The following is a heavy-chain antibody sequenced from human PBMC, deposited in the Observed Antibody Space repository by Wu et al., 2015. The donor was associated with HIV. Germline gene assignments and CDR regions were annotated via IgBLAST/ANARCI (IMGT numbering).Heavy chain of an antibody. CDR3: ARGGGMVTNNGSWFFDL. CDR1: GYTFNSYF. D-gene: IGHD5-12*01. CDR2: INPSSGVT. V-gene: IGHV1-46*02. Sequence: QVQLVQSGAEVKKPGASVKVSCKTSGYTFNSYFIHWVRQAPGQGPEWMGVINPSSGVTRFAQRFQGRLTMTRDSPTTTVYLDLNNLTVEDTAIYYCARGGGMVTNNGSWFFDLWGRGSWSLSPQ. J-gene: IGHJ2*01.